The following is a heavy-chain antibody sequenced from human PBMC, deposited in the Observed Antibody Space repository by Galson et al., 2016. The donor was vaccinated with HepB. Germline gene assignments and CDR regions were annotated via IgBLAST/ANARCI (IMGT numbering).Heavy chain of an antibody. Sequence: SLRLSCAASGFTFDDYGMHWVRQGPGKGLEWVSGISWKSGNIGYADSVQGRFTISRDNAKKSMYLQMNSLRGEDTALYYCARDKSYYGMDVWGQGTTVIVSS. V-gene: IGHV3-9*01. CDR3: ARDKSYYGMDV. J-gene: IGHJ6*02. CDR1: GFTFDDYG. CDR2: ISWKSGNI.